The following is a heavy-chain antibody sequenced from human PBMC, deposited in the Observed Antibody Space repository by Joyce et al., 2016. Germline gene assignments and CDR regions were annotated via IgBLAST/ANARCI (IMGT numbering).Heavy chain of an antibody. CDR3: ARAASGGSRRGTLDF. J-gene: IGHJ4*02. Sequence: QILLVQSGAEVKKPGASVKVSCTTSGYTFNTYGVSWVRQAPGQGRGWMAWISTYNGRTNFPQKMQGRVTLSTDAFATTVFMELRNLTSDDTGVYFCARAASGGSRRGTLDFWGQGTLVTVSS. CDR1: GYTFNTYG. D-gene: IGHD2-15*01. CDR2: ISTYNGRT. V-gene: IGHV1-18*04.